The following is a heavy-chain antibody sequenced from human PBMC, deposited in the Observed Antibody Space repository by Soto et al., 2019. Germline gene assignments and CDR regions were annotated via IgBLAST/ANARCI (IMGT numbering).Heavy chain of an antibody. CDR1: GGSISSYY. J-gene: IGHJ6*02. Sequence: SETLSLTCTVSGGSISSYYWSWIRQPPGKGLEWIGYIYYSGSTNYNPSLKSRVTISVDTSKNQFSLKLSSVTAADTAVNYCARDGIVGATLNPYYGMDVWGQGPTVTVPS. CDR2: IYYSGST. V-gene: IGHV4-59*01. D-gene: IGHD1-26*01. CDR3: ARDGIVGATLNPYYGMDV.